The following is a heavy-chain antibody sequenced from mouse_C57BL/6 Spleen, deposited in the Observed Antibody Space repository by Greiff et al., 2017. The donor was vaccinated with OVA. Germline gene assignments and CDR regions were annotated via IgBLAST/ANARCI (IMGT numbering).Heavy chain of an antibody. CDR2: ISSGGDYI. CDR1: GFTFSSYA. V-gene: IGHV5-9-1*02. J-gene: IGHJ4*01. CDR3: TRVGSFYAMDY. Sequence: EVMLVESGEGLVKPGGSLKLSCAASGFTFSSYAMSWVRQTPEKRLEWVAYISSGGDYIYYADTVKGRFTISRDNARNTLYLQMSSLKSEDTAMYYCTRVGSFYAMDYWGQGTSVTVSS. D-gene: IGHD3-1*01.